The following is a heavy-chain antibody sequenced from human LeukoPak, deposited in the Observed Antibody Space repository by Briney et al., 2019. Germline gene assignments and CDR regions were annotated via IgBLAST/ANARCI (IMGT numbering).Heavy chain of an antibody. V-gene: IGHV4-61*02. CDR2: IYISGST. CDR1: GGSISSGSYY. J-gene: IGHJ5*01. Sequence: PSQTLSLTCTVSGGSISSGSYYWSWIRQPAGKGLEWIGRIYISGSTNYNPSLKSRVTISVDTSKNQFALKLSSVTAADTAVYYCARLATPSTMAARGRSWFESWGQGTLVTVSS. CDR3: ARLATPSTMAARGRSWFES. D-gene: IGHD6-6*01.